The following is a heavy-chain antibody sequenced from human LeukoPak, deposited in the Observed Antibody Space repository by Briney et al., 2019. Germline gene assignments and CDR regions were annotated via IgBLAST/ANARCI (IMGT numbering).Heavy chain of an antibody. Sequence: GGSLRLSCAASGFTFSSYAMSWVRQAPGKGLEWVSAISGSGGSTYYADSVKGRFTISRDSSKNTLYLQMNSLRAEDTAVYYCAKDFGRNLGGPGYWGRGILVTVSS. D-gene: IGHD3-10*01. CDR1: GFTFSSYA. V-gene: IGHV3-23*01. J-gene: IGHJ4*02. CDR2: ISGSGGST. CDR3: AKDFGRNLGGPGY.